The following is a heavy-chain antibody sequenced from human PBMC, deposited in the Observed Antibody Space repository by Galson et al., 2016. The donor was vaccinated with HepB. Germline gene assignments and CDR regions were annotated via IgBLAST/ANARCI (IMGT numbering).Heavy chain of an antibody. D-gene: IGHD3-22*01. CDR2: ISSSGSTI. Sequence: SLRLSCAASGFTFSDYYMSWIRQAPGKGLEWVSYISSSGSTIYYADSVKGRFTISRDNAKNSLYLQMNSLRVEDTAVYYCARAGDRSGYFQLRWFDPWGQGTLVTVSS. CDR1: GFTFSDYY. CDR3: ARAGDRSGYFQLRWFDP. J-gene: IGHJ5*02. V-gene: IGHV3-11*04.